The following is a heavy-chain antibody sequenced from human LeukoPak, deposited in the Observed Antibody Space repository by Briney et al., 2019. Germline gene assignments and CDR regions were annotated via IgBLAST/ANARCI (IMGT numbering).Heavy chain of an antibody. V-gene: IGHV3-23*01. J-gene: IGHJ4*02. CDR2: ISGSGGSI. Sequence: PGGSLRLSCAASGFTFSSYPMTRVRQAPGKGLEWVSAISGSGGSINYPDSVKGRFTISRDNSKNTLYLQMNSLRAEDTAVYYCGRWELPDYWGQGTLVTVSS. D-gene: IGHD1-26*01. CDR3: GRWELPDY. CDR1: GFTFSSYP.